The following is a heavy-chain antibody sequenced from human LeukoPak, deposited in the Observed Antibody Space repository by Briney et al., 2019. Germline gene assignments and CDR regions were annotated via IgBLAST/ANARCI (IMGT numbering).Heavy chain of an antibody. J-gene: IGHJ4*02. CDR3: AKDLDY. CDR2: IWYDGSSK. CDR1: GFTFSSYG. Sequence: PGGSLRLSCAASGFTFSSYGMHWVRQAPGKGLEWVAVIWYDGSSKYYADSVKGRFTISRDNSKNTLYLQMNSLRAEDTAVYYCAKDLDYWGQGTLVTVSS. V-gene: IGHV3-33*06.